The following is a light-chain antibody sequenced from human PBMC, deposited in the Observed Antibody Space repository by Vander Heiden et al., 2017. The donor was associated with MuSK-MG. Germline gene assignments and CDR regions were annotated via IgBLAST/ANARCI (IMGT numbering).Light chain of an antibody. J-gene: IGKJ1*01. Sequence: EIVLTQSPATLSLSPGERATLSCGASQSISSSSLAWYQQKPGLAPRLLIYDASTRATGIPDRFSGSGSGTDFTLTIRRLEPEDFAVYYCQQDGSSPRTFGQGTKVEIK. CDR2: DAS. V-gene: IGKV3D-20*01. CDR1: QSISSSS. CDR3: QQDGSSPRT.